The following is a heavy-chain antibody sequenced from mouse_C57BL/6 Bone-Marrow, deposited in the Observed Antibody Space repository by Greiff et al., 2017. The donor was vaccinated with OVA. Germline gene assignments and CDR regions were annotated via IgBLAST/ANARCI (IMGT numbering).Heavy chain of an antibody. Sequence: QVQLQQSGAELVRPGASVTVSCKASGYTFTNYVIEWVKQRPVQGLEWIGVIDPGSGGTTYNEKFKGKATLTADKSSSTAYMQLSSLTSEDSAVYDGARESLLRYLCAYCDRGTVVTVTA. J-gene: IGHJ3*01. CDR3: ARESLLRYLCAY. D-gene: IGHD5-1-1*01. CDR2: IDPGSGGT. V-gene: IGHV1-54*01. CDR1: GYTFTNYV.